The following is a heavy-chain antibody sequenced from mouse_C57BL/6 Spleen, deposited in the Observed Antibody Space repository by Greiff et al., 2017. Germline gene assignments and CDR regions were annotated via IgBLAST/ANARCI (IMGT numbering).Heavy chain of an antibody. J-gene: IGHJ3*01. CDR2: IDPAHGDT. V-gene: IGHV14-4*01. D-gene: IGHD1-2*01. CDR3: TSFGTTALDY. CDR1: GFNIKDDY. Sequence: VQLQQSGAELVRPGASVKLSCTASGFNIKDDYMHWVKQRPEQGLEWIGWIDPAHGDTEYASKFQGKATITADTSSNTAYLQLRSLTSEDTAVSYCTSFGTTALDYWGQGTLVTVSA.